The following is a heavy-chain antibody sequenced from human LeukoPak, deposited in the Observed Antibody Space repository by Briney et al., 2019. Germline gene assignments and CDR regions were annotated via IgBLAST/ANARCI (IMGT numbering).Heavy chain of an antibody. CDR1: GGTFTIYA. J-gene: IGHJ3*02. D-gene: IGHD2-15*01. V-gene: IGHV1-69*06. CDR3: ARVGCSGGSCPAWGDAFDI. Sequence: SVKVSCKASGGTFTIYAISWVRQAPGQGLEWMGGIIPIFGTANYAQKFQGRVTITADKSTSTAYMELSSLRSEDTAVYYCARVGCSGGSCPAWGDAFDIWGQGTMVTVSS. CDR2: IIPIFGTA.